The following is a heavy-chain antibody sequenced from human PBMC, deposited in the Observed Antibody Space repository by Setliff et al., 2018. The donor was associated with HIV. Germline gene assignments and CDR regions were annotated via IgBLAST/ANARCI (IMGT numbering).Heavy chain of an antibody. D-gene: IGHD6-19*01. V-gene: IGHV1-18*01. CDR2: ISPYNGNT. CDR3: ARVRNHLAVSPWYSYMDV. Sequence: ASVKVSCKASGYTFATYGISWVRQAPGQGLEWMGWISPYNGNTNYAQKVQGRVTMTTDTSTSTAYMELRSLRSDDTALYYYARVRNHLAVSPWYSYMDVWGKGTTVTVSS. J-gene: IGHJ6*03. CDR1: GYTFATYG.